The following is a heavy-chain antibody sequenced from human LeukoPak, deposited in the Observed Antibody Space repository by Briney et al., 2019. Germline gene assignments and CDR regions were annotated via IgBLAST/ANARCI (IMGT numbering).Heavy chain of an antibody. CDR1: GFTVSSNY. D-gene: IGHD3-10*01. CDR3: ASVTRGGYYGSGSYPWNYYGMDV. Sequence: PGGSLRLSCAASGFTVSSNYMSWVRQAPGKGLEWVSVIYSGGSTYYADSVKGRFTISRDNSKNTLYLQMNSLRAEDTAVYYCASVTRGGYYGSGSYPWNYYGMDVWGQGTTVTVSS. CDR2: IYSGGST. J-gene: IGHJ6*02. V-gene: IGHV3-66*01.